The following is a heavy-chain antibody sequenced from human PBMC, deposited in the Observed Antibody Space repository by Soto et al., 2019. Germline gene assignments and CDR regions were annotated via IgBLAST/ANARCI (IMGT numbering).Heavy chain of an antibody. CDR1: GDSISSYY. Sequence: SETLSLNCIVSGDSISSYYWNWIRQPPGKGLEWIGYIYYSGNTNYSPSLKSRVTISVDTSKNQFSLKLSSVTAADTAVYYCARLYGENTFDLWGQGTTVTVSS. CDR3: ARLYGENTFDL. J-gene: IGHJ6*02. V-gene: IGHV4-59*08. CDR2: IYYSGNT. D-gene: IGHD2-8*01.